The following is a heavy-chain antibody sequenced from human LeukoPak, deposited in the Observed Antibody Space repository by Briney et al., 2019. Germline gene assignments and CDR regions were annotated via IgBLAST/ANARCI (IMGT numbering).Heavy chain of an antibody. J-gene: IGHJ6*03. Sequence: SETLSLTCTVSGYSISSGYYWGWIRQPPGKGLEWIGSIYHSGSTYYNPSLKSRVTISVDTSKNQFSLKLSSVTAADTAVYYCARVKLLWFGDHVYMDVWGKGTTVTVSS. CDR3: ARVKLLWFGDHVYMDV. CDR2: IYHSGST. V-gene: IGHV4-38-2*02. CDR1: GYSISSGYY. D-gene: IGHD3-10*01.